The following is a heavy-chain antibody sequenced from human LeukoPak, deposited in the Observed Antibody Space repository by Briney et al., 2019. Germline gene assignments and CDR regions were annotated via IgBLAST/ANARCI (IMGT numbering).Heavy chain of an antibody. CDR3: AKDLLLFKGGVALIVVPDAFDI. CDR1: GFTFTSHS. D-gene: IGHD2-15*01. CDR2: ISFDSTYI. J-gene: IGHJ3*02. Sequence: SGGSLRLSCAASGFTFTSHSLNWVRQAPGKGLEWVSSISFDSTYIYYADSLKGRFSVSRDNARNSVYLQMNGPTAEDTAVYYCAKDLLLFKGGVALIVVPDAFDIWGQRTMVTVSS. V-gene: IGHV3-21*01.